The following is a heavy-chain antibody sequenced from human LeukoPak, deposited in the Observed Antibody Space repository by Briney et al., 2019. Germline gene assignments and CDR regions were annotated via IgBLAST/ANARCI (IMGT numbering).Heavy chain of an antibody. J-gene: IGHJ3*02. CDR2: INHSGST. D-gene: IGHD6-13*01. CDR3: ARESQYSSSQDAFDI. Sequence: SETLSLTCAVYGGSFSGYYWSWIRQPPGKGLEWIGEINHSGSTNYNPSLKSRVTISVDTSKNQFSLKLSSVTAADTAVYYCARESQYSSSQDAFDIWGQGTMVTVSS. V-gene: IGHV4-34*01. CDR1: GGSFSGYY.